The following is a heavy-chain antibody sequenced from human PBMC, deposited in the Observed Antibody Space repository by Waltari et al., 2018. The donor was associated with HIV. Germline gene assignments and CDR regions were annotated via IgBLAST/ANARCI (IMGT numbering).Heavy chain of an antibody. CDR1: GYTFTSYA. D-gene: IGHD3-10*01. CDR2: INAGNGNT. Sequence: QVQLVQSGAEVKKPGASVKVSCKASGYTFTSYAMHWVRQAPGQRLEWMGWINAGNGNTKYSQKFQGRVTITRDTSASTAYMELSSLRSEDTAVYYCARDDLWFGEYVGNGMDVWGQGTTVTVSS. CDR3: ARDDLWFGEYVGNGMDV. V-gene: IGHV1-3*01. J-gene: IGHJ6*02.